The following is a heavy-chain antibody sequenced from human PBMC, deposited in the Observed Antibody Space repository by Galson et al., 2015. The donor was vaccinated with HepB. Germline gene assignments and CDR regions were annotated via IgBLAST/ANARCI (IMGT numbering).Heavy chain of an antibody. CDR2: MNPNSGNT. Sequence: SVKVSCKASGYTFTSYDINWVRQATGQGLEWMGWMNPNSGNTGYAQKFQGRVTMTRNTSISTAYMELSSLRSEDTAVYYCARGNLRDSGYEGDAFDIWGQGTMVTVSS. CDR1: GYTFTSYD. D-gene: IGHD5-12*01. J-gene: IGHJ3*02. CDR3: ARGNLRDSGYEGDAFDI. V-gene: IGHV1-8*01.